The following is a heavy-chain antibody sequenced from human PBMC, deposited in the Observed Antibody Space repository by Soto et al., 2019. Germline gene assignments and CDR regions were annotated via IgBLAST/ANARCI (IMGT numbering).Heavy chain of an antibody. V-gene: IGHV4-59*01. CDR2: IYYSGST. CDR1: GGSISSYY. Sequence: LSLTCTVSGGSISSYYWSWIRQPPGKGLEWIGYIYYSGSTNYNPSLKSRVTISVDTSKNQFSLKLSSVTAADTAVYYCARASPYSSGWDNWFDPWGQGTLVIVSS. D-gene: IGHD6-19*01. CDR3: ARASPYSSGWDNWFDP. J-gene: IGHJ5*02.